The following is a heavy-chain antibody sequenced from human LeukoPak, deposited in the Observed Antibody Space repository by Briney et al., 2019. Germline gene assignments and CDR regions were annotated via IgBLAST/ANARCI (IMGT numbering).Heavy chain of an antibody. J-gene: IGHJ6*03. CDR2: IIPIFGTA. CDR3: ARERGLPSGYYTLDYYYYMDV. Sequence: ASVKVSCKASGGTFSSYAISWVRQAPGQGLEWMGGIIPIFGTANYAQKFQGRVTITADESTSTAYMELSSLRSEDTAVYYCARERGLPSGYYTLDYYYYMDVWGKGTTVTVSS. D-gene: IGHD3-3*01. V-gene: IGHV1-69*13. CDR1: GGTFSSYA.